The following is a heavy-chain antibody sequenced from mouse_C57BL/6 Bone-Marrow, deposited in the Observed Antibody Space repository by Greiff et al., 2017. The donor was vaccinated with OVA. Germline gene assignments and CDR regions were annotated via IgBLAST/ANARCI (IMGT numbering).Heavy chain of an antibody. D-gene: IGHD1-2*01. J-gene: IGHJ4*01. Sequence: DVKLVESEGGLVQPGSSMKLSCTASGFTFSDYYMAWVRQVPEKGLEWVANINYDGSSTYYLDSLKSRFIISRDNAKNILYLQMSSLKSEDTATYYCARGNAACAMDYWGQGTSVTVSS. CDR1: GFTFSDYY. CDR2: INYDGSST. CDR3: ARGNAACAMDY. V-gene: IGHV5-16*01.